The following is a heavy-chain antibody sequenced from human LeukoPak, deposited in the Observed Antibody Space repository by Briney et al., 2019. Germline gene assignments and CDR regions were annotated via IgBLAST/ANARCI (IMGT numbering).Heavy chain of an antibody. CDR1: GFTFRSYW. CDR3: AKFTRSSGDCL. Sequence: GGSLRLSCAASGFTFRSYWMSWVRQAPGKGLEWVANINQDGSDKNYVDSVKGRFTISRDNANNSIYLQMNSLRAEHTDVYNCAKFTRSSGDCLWGQGILVTVSS. D-gene: IGHD2-21*01. CDR2: INQDGSDK. V-gene: IGHV3-7*01. J-gene: IGHJ4*02.